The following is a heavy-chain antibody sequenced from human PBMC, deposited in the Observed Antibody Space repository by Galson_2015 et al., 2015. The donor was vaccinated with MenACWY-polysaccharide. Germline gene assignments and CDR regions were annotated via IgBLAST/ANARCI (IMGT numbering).Heavy chain of an antibody. V-gene: IGHV1-18*01. CDR2: ISAYNGNT. CDR3: ARLVGGDSFDAFDI. D-gene: IGHD4-17*01. CDR1: GYTFTSYG. Sequence: SVKVSCKASGYTFTSYGISWVRQAPGQGLEWMGWISAYNGNTNYAQKLQGRVTMTTDTSTSTAYMELRSLRSDDTAVYYCARLVGGDSFDAFDICGQGTMLPVSS. J-gene: IGHJ3*02.